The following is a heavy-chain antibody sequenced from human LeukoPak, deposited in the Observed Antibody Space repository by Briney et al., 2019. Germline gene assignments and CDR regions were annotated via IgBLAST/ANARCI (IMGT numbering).Heavy chain of an antibody. V-gene: IGHV4-34*01. CDR1: GGSFYGYY. D-gene: IGHD6-13*01. CDR3: ARAIAAAEFDP. CDR2: INHGGST. Sequence: SGTLSLTCVVNGGSFYGYYWTWTRQPPGKGLEWIGDINHGGSTNYNPSLKSRVTISVDTSKNHFSLKLSSVTAADTAVYYCARAIAAAEFDPWGQGTLVTVSS. J-gene: IGHJ5*02.